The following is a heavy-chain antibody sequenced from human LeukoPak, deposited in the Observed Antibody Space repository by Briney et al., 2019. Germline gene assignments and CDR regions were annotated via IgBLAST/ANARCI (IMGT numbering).Heavy chain of an antibody. Sequence: ASVKVSCKASRDTFTSYDINWVRQATGRGLEWMGWMNPNSGNAGYAQKFQGRITMTRNTSISTAYMELSSLRSEDTAVYYCAKWGDYDVLTGYYVSDYWGQGTLVTVSS. CDR2: MNPNSGNA. V-gene: IGHV1-8*01. D-gene: IGHD3-9*01. CDR3: AKWGDYDVLTGYYVSDY. J-gene: IGHJ4*02. CDR1: RDTFTSYD.